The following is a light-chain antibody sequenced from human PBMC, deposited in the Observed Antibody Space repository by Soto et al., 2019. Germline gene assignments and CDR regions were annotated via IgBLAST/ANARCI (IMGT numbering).Light chain of an antibody. V-gene: IGKV3-20*01. J-gene: IGKJ2*01. Sequence: EIVLTQSPGNLSLSPGERATLSCGASQSVSRAFLAWYQQKPGQAHRLLIYGESKRATGIPDRFSGSGSVTAFTLTISRLEPEDYAVYYCQQFGFSAYTFGQGTRLDIK. CDR1: QSVSRAF. CDR3: QQFGFSAYT. CDR2: GES.